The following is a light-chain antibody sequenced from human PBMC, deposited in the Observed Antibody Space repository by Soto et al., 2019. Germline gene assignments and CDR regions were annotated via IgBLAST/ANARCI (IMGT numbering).Light chain of an antibody. CDR1: HDIGTY. CDR3: QQFDSVPLT. J-gene: IGKJ4*01. V-gene: IGKV1-33*01. Sequence: DVQMTQSPSSLSASVGDRVTITCQASHDIGTYLNWYQHKPGKAPKLLIFDTSHLATGVPVRFSGGGSDTYFTFTITNLQPEDFAVYYCQQFDSVPLTFGGGTHVEI. CDR2: DTS.